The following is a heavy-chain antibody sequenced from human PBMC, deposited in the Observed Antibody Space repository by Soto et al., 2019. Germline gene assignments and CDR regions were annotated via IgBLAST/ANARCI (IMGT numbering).Heavy chain of an antibody. D-gene: IGHD4-17*01. Sequence: SETLSLTCTVSGGSITSSSYYWGWIRQPPGKGLEWIGGIYYSGRSYYNPSLKSRVTMSVDTSKNQFSLTLNSVTAADAAVYYCARQRTTVVTQAYFDHGGQGTLV. CDR3: ARQRTTVVTQAYFDH. J-gene: IGHJ4*02. CDR1: GGSITSSSYY. CDR2: IYYSGRS. V-gene: IGHV4-39*01.